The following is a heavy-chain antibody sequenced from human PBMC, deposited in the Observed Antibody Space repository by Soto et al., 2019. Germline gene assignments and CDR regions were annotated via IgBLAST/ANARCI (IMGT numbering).Heavy chain of an antibody. D-gene: IGHD4-4*01. CDR1: GFTFGSYG. V-gene: IGHV3-30*18. Sequence: GGSLRLSCAASGFTFGSYGMHWVRQAPGKGLEWVAVISYDGSNKYYADSVKGRFTISRDNSKNTLYLQMNSLRAEDTAVYYCAKDHRERWLQYYFDYWGQGTLVTVSS. CDR2: ISYDGSNK. J-gene: IGHJ4*02. CDR3: AKDHRERWLQYYFDY.